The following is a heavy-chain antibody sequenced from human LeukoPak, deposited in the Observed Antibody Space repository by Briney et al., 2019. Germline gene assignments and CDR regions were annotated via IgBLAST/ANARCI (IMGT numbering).Heavy chain of an antibody. CDR1: GGSISSYY. V-gene: IGHV4-4*09. J-gene: IGHJ6*02. CDR2: IYTSGST. Sequence: SETLSLTCTVSGGSISSYYWSWIRQPPGKGLEWIGYIYTSGSTYYNPSLKSRVTISVDTSKNQFSLKLGSVTAADTAVYYCARGGGMDVWGQGTTVTVSS. CDR3: ARGGGMDV.